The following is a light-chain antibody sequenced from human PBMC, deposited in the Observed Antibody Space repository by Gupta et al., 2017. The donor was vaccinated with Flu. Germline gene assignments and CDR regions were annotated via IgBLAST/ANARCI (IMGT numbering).Light chain of an antibody. V-gene: IGLV3-21*02. J-gene: IGLJ3*02. Sequence: YVLTQPPSVSVAPGQTARVPCGGDDIGRKSVHWYQQRPGQAPVVVVYDDSDRPSGIPERFSGSNSGNTATLTITKVEAGDEADYFCQVWHISSDHLRVFGGGTKLTVL. CDR2: DDS. CDR3: QVWHISSDHLRV. CDR1: DIGRKS.